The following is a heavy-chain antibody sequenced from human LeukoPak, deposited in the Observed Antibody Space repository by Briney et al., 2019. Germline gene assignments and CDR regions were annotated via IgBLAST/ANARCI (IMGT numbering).Heavy chain of an antibody. CDR1: GYSFTSYW. Sequence: GESLKISCKGSGYSFTSYWIGWVRQMLGKGLEWMGIIYPGDSDTRYSPSFQGQVTISADKSISTAYLQWSSLKASDTAMYYCARVVVAATPWFDPWGQGTLVTVSS. CDR2: IYPGDSDT. V-gene: IGHV5-51*01. J-gene: IGHJ5*02. D-gene: IGHD2-15*01. CDR3: ARVVVAATPWFDP.